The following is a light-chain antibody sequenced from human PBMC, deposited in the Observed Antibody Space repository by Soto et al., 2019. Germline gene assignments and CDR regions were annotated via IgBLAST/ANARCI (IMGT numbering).Light chain of an antibody. V-gene: IGLV1-44*01. Sequence: QSVVTQPPSASGTPGQRVTISCPGSSSNIGTNAVNWCQQLPGTAPRLLIYSNDQRPPGVPDRFSGSKSGTSASLGISGLQSEDEADYFCAVWDDSLNGWVFGGGTKLTVL. CDR3: AVWDDSLNGWV. J-gene: IGLJ3*02. CDR2: SND. CDR1: SSNIGTNA.